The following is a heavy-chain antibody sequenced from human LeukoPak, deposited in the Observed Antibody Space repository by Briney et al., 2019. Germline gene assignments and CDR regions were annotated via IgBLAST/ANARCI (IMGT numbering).Heavy chain of an antibody. CDR2: ISYDGSNK. V-gene: IGHV3-30-3*01. J-gene: IGHJ6*02. Sequence: GRSLRLSCAASGFTFSSYAMHWVRQAPGKGLEWVAVISYDGSNKYYADSVKGRFTISRDNAKNSLYLQMNSLRVEDSAVYYCARVAATAHNGDMDVWGQGTTVTVSS. D-gene: IGHD6-13*01. CDR3: ARVAATAHNGDMDV. CDR1: GFTFSSYA.